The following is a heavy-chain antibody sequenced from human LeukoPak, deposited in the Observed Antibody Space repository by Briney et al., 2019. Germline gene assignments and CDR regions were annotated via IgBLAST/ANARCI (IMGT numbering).Heavy chain of an antibody. CDR3: ARVPTGTYAFDI. J-gene: IGHJ3*02. D-gene: IGHD1-7*01. V-gene: IGHV4-59*01. CDR1: GGSISTYY. Sequence: KPSETLSLTCTVSGGSISTYYWNWIRQPPGKGLEWIGYIYYSGSTNYNPSLKSRVTISVDTSKNQFSLKLSSVTAADTAVYYCARVPTGTYAFDIWGQGTMVTVPS. CDR2: IYYSGST.